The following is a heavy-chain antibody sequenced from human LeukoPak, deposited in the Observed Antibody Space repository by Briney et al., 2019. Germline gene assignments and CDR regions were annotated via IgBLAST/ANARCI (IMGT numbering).Heavy chain of an antibody. V-gene: IGHV3-21*01. D-gene: IGHD3-22*01. J-gene: IGHJ6*02. CDR3: ARGAYYYDSSGYYYDDYYYGMDV. CDR1: GFTFSSYS. Sequence: GGSLRLSCAASGFTFSSYSMNWVRQAPGKGLEWVSSISSSSSYIYYADSVKGRFTISRDNAKNSLYLQVNSLRAEDTAVYFCARGAYYYDSSGYYYDDYYYGMDVWGQGTTVTVSS. CDR2: ISSSSSYI.